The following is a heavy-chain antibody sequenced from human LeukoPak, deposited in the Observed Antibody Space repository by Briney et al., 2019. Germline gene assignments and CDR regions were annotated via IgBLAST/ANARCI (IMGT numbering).Heavy chain of an antibody. Sequence: SETLSLTCAVYGGSFSGYYWSWIRQPPGKGLEWIGEINHSGSTNYNPSLKSRVTISVDTSKNQFSLKLSSVTAADTAVYYCARGHYSSSWSGMDVWGKGTAVTVSS. CDR2: INHSGST. D-gene: IGHD6-13*01. CDR3: ARGHYSSSWSGMDV. V-gene: IGHV4-34*01. J-gene: IGHJ6*04. CDR1: GGSFSGYY.